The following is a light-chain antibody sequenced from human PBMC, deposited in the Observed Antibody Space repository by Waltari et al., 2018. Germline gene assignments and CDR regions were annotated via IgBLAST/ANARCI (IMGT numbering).Light chain of an antibody. CDR3: QSVDSNGPV. CDR2: KDS. V-gene: IGLV3-25*03. J-gene: IGLJ2*01. Sequence: SYELTQPPSVSVPPGQTARNTCPGDALPKQHVDWYQQKPGQAPVMVIYKDSERPSGIPELFSGSSSGTTVTLTISGVQAEDEADYYCQSVDSNGPVFGGGTKVTVL. CDR1: ALPKQH.